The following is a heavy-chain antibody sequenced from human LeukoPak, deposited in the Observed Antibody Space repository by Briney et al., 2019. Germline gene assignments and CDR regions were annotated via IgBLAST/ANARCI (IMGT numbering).Heavy chain of an antibody. CDR2: IYYSGST. CDR3: ARDRYGRDPYFDY. J-gene: IGHJ4*02. CDR1: GGSLSSGVYY. V-gene: IGHV4-31*03. Sequence: PSETLSHTCSVSGGSLSSGVYYWSWIRQHPGKGLEWIGYIYYSGSTYYNPSLKSRVTISVDTSKSQFSLKLSAVSAADTAVYYCARDRYGRDPYFDYWGQGTMVTVPS. D-gene: IGHD3-9*01.